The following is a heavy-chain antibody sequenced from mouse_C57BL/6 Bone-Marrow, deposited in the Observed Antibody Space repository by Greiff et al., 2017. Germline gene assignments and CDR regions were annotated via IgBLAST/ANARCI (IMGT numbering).Heavy chain of an antibody. CDR3: TRRGYYGLAY. CDR1: GYTFTDYE. J-gene: IGHJ3*01. CDR2: IDPETGGT. V-gene: IGHV1-15*01. Sequence: VQLQQSGAELVRPGASVTLSCKASGYTFTDYEMHWVKQTPVHGLEWIGAIDPETGGTAYNQKFKGKAILTADKSSSTAYMELRSLTSEDSAVYYCTRRGYYGLAYWGQRTLVTVSA. D-gene: IGHD1-2*01.